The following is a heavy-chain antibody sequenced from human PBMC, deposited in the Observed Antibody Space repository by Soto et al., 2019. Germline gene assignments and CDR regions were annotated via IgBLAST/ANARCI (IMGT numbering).Heavy chain of an antibody. Sequence: SGSMYLGCTAYGGSFSGHYWSWIRKQPGKGLEWIGETNHSGSTNYNPSLKSRVIISVDTSKNQFSLKLSSVTAADTAVYYCSRWNIVVVPAFTKWLGPWGQGTLGT. CDR3: SRWNIVVVPAFTKWLGP. J-gene: IGHJ4*03. D-gene: IGHD2-2*01. CDR1: GGSFSGHY. CDR2: TNHSGST. V-gene: IGHV4-34*01.